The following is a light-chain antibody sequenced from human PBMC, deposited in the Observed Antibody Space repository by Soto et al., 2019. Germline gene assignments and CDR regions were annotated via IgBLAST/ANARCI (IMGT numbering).Light chain of an antibody. CDR1: QTISSW. CDR2: KAS. V-gene: IGKV1-5*03. Sequence: IQMTQSPSTLSGTVGERVTITCRASQTISSWLAWYQQKPGKAPKLLIYKASTLKSGVPSRFSGSGSGTEFTLTISRLEPEDFAVYYCQQYGSSRTFGQGTKVDIK. J-gene: IGKJ1*01. CDR3: QQYGSSRT.